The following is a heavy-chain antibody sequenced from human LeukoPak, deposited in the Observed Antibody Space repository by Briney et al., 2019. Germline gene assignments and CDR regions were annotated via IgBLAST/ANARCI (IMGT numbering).Heavy chain of an antibody. V-gene: IGHV3-33*01. D-gene: IGHD1-26*01. CDR3: ARGSELGSTTAFDY. CDR2: IWYDGGHK. J-gene: IGHJ4*02. Sequence: GKSLRLSCAASGFTFDTYGMHWVRQAPGKGLEWVAVIWYDGGHKYYAGSVKGRFTVSRDNSQNTLYLQMNILRADDTALYYCARGSELGSTTAFDYWGQGTLVTVSS. CDR1: GFTFDTYG.